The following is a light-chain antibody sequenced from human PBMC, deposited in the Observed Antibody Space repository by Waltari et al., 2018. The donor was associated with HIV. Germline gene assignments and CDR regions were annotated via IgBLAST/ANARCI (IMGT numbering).Light chain of an antibody. CDR1: ALPKKY. J-gene: IGLJ3*02. V-gene: IGLV3-10*01. CDR2: EDI. Sequence: SYELTQPPSVSVSPGQTARINCTGDALPKKYAYWYQQKSGQAPVLVIYEDIKRPPGIPERISGSSSGTNANLTISEAQVEDEADYYCYSTDRSSTHNVFGGGTKLTVL. CDR3: YSTDRSSTHNV.